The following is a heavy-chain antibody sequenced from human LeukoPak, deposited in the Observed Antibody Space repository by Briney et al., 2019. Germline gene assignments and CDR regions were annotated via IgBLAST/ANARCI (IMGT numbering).Heavy chain of an antibody. CDR2: IYTSGST. CDR3: ALGGWELKDYYYYYMDV. Sequence: SETLSLTCTVSGGSISSGSYYWSWIRQPAGKGLEWIGRIYTSGSTNYNSSLKSRVTISVDTSKNQFSLKLSSVTAADTAVYYCALGGWELKDYYYYYMDVWGKGTTVTVSS. J-gene: IGHJ6*03. D-gene: IGHD1-26*01. V-gene: IGHV4-61*02. CDR1: GGSISSGSYY.